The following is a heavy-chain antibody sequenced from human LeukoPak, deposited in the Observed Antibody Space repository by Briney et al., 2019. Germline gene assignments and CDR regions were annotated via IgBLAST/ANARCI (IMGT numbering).Heavy chain of an antibody. CDR2: ISGSGGST. CDR3: AKEDYYDSSGYYYGLFDC. D-gene: IGHD3-22*01. V-gene: IGHV3-23*01. J-gene: IGHJ4*02. CDR1: GFTFSSYA. Sequence: GGSLRLSCAASGFTFSSYAMSWVRQAPGKGLEWVSAISGSGGSTYYADSVKGRFTISRDNSKNTLYLQMNSLRAGDTAVYYCAKEDYYDSSGYYYGLFDCWGQGTLVTVSS.